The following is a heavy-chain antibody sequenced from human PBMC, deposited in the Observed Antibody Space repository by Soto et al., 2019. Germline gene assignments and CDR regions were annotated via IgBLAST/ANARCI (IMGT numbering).Heavy chain of an antibody. D-gene: IGHD4-17*01. CDR2: IIPILGIA. J-gene: IGHJ6*02. V-gene: IGHV1-69*02. Sequence: QVQLVQSGAEVKKPGSSVKVSCKASGGTFSSYTISWVRQAPGQGLEWMGRIIPILGIANYAQKFQGRVTITADKSTSTGYMELGSLRSEDTGVYYCGGKYGDYYYYYGMDVWGQGATVTVSS. CDR3: GGKYGDYYYYYGMDV. CDR1: GGTFSSYT.